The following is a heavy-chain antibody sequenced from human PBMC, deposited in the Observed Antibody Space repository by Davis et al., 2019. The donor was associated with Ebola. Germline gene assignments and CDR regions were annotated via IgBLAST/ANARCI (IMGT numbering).Heavy chain of an antibody. D-gene: IGHD1-1*01. CDR3: AKSDWNDVSDY. Sequence: GGPLRPSCEAPGFIFDSYAMSWVRQAPGKGPDWVSTISGSGDTTYYADAVRGRFTISRDNSKNTLFLQMSSLRADDTAVFYCAKSDWNDVSDYWGQGTLVTVSS. CDR1: GFIFDSYA. V-gene: IGHV3-23*01. J-gene: IGHJ4*02. CDR2: ISGSGDTT.